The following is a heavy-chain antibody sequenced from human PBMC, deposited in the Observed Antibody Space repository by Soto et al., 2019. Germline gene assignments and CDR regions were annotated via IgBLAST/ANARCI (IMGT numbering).Heavy chain of an antibody. CDR2: INHSGST. Sequence: SETLSLTCAVYGGSFSGYYWSWTRQPPGKGLEWIGEINHSGSTNYNPSLKSRVTISVDTSKNQFSLKLSSVTAADTAVYYCASSWINYYYYYGMDVWGKGTTVTVSS. J-gene: IGHJ6*04. D-gene: IGHD2-2*01. V-gene: IGHV4-34*01. CDR1: GGSFSGYY. CDR3: ASSWINYYYYYGMDV.